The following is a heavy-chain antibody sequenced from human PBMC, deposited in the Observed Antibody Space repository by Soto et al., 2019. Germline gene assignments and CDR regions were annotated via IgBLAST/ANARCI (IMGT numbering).Heavy chain of an antibody. D-gene: IGHD3-16*01. CDR3: AKGRSRWGGPFDI. V-gene: IGHV3-9*01. CDR2: LSWNSVSI. CDR1: GFIFDDYS. Sequence: GGSLRLSCAASGFIFDDYSMHWVRQAPGKGPEWVSGLSWNSVSIGSADSVKGRFTISRDNAKSSLYLQMNSLRAEDTALYYCAKGRSRWGGPFDIWGQGTMVTVSS. J-gene: IGHJ3*02.